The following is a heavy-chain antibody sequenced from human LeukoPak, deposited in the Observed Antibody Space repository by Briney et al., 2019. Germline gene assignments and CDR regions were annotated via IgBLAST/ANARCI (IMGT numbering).Heavy chain of an antibody. CDR1: TFTFRDYA. Sequence: GGSLRLSCTASTFTFRDYAMRWVREAPGKRLEGVSTIHGGAEGTFYADPVKGRFTISRDNSKNTLYLQINSLRAEDTAVYYCANKTGAAIAAAGTPDPAGAFDIWGQGTMVPVS. D-gene: IGHD6-13*01. CDR2: IHGGAEGT. J-gene: IGHJ3*02. CDR3: ANKTGAAIAAAGTPDPAGAFDI. V-gene: IGHV3-23*01.